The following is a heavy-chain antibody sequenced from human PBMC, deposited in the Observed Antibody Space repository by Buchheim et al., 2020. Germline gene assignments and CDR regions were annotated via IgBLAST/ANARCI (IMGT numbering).Heavy chain of an antibody. Sequence: EVQLVESGGGLVQPGGSLRLSCAASGFTFSSYWMSWVRQAPGKGLEWVANIKQDGSEKYYVDSVKGRFIISRDNAKNSLYLQMNSLRAEDTAVYYCARDIVVPAARSYGMDVWGQGTT. D-gene: IGHD2-2*01. CDR3: ARDIVVPAARSYGMDV. J-gene: IGHJ6*02. V-gene: IGHV3-7*01. CDR2: IKQDGSEK. CDR1: GFTFSSYW.